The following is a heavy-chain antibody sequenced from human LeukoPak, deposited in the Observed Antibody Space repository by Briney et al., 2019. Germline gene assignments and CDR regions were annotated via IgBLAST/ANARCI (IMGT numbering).Heavy chain of an antibody. J-gene: IGHJ4*02. D-gene: IGHD2-21*01. CDR1: GFTFSSYG. Sequence: GGSLRLSCATSGFTFSSYGMHWVRQAPGKGLEWVAFVRYDGSNKYYADSVKGRFTISRDNSKNTLYLQMNSLRVEDTAVYSCAKESVVVVIGPLGYWGQGTLVTVSS. V-gene: IGHV3-30*02. CDR3: AKESVVVVIGPLGY. CDR2: VRYDGSNK.